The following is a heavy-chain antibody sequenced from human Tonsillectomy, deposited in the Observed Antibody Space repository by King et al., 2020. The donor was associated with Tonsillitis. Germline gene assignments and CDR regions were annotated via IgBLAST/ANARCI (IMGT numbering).Heavy chain of an antibody. D-gene: IGHD6-13*01. Sequence: VQLVESGGGLIHPGGSLRLSCAVSGFTVSSDHMGWVRQAPGKGLEWVSVIYIDGNTNYADSVKGRFTVSRDNSKNTVDLQMNSLRAEDTAVYYCARGGCSSCVSDYWGQGTLVTVSS. V-gene: IGHV3-53*01. J-gene: IGHJ4*02. CDR3: ARGGCSSCVSDY. CDR2: IYIDGNT. CDR1: GFTVSSDH.